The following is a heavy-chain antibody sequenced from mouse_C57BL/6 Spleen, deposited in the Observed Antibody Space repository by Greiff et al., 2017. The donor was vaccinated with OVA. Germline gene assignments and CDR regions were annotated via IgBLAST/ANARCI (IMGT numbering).Heavy chain of an antibody. CDR2: ISYSGST. CDR1: GYSITSDY. J-gene: IGHJ2*01. V-gene: IGHV3-8*01. CDR3: ARYHDGNYPRFDY. D-gene: IGHD2-1*01. Sequence: EVKVIESGPGLAKPSQTLSLTCSVTGYSITSDYWNWIRKFPGNKLEYMGYISYSGSTYYNPSLKSRISITRDTSKNQYYLQLNSVTTEYTATYYYARYHDGNYPRFDYWGQGTTLTVSS.